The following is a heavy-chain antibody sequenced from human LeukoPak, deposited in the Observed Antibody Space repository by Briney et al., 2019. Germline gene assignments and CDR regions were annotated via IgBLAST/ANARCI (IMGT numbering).Heavy chain of an antibody. CDR2: VYTTGST. J-gene: IGHJ4*02. Sequence: SETLSLTCTVSGGSISGYYWNWIRQPAGKGLEWIGRVYTTGSTNYNPSLKSRVTMSVDTSKNQFSLKLMSVNAADTAVYYCARVAVALYYFACWGQGTLVTVSS. CDR1: GGSISGYY. V-gene: IGHV4-4*07. CDR3: ARVAVALYYFAC. D-gene: IGHD6-19*01.